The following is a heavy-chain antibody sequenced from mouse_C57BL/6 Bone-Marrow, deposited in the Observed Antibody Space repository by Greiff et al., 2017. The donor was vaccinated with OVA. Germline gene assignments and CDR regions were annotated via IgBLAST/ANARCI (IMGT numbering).Heavy chain of an antibody. CDR3: ARGYYHDYASWFAY. CDR1: GYTFTDYN. CDR2: INPNNGGT. V-gene: IGHV1-18*01. D-gene: IGHD2-4*01. Sequence: EVQLQQSGPELVKPGASVKIPCKASGYTFTDYNMDWVKQSHGKSLEWIGDINPNNGGTIYNQKFKGKATLTVDKSSSTAYMELRSLTSEDTAVYYCARGYYHDYASWFAYWGQGTLVTVSA. J-gene: IGHJ3*01.